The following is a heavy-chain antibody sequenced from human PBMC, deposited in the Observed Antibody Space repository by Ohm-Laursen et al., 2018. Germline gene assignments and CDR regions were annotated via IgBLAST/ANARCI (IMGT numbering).Heavy chain of an antibody. CDR1: GFTFSDYG. CDR2: ISYDGRQT. D-gene: IGHD3-10*01. V-gene: IGHV3-30*18. J-gene: IGHJ2*01. CDR3: AKDRGSDWYFDV. Sequence: SLRLSCAASGFTFSDYGGHWGRQAPGKGVGGGGVISYDGRQTYYADSVKGRFTISRDNPKSTLYLQMNSLRTEDTAVYYCAKDRGSDWYFDVWGRGTLVTVSS.